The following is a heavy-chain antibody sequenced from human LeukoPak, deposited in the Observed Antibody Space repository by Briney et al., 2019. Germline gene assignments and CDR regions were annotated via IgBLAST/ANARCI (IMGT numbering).Heavy chain of an antibody. V-gene: IGHV1-46*01. CDR2: INPSGDTT. Sequence: GASVKVSCKASGYTFSSSHMHWVRQAPGQGLEWMGGINPSGDTTSYAQKFQDRVTMTRDTSTSTVYMELSSLRSEDTAVYYCARETRSLVIGAAAGPWNYWGQGTLVTVSS. D-gene: IGHD6-13*01. CDR3: ARETRSLVIGAAAGPWNY. CDR1: GYTFSSSH. J-gene: IGHJ4*02.